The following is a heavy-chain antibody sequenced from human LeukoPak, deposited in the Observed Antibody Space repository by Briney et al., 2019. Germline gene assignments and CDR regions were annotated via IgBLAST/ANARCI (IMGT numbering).Heavy chain of an antibody. V-gene: IGHV4-59*12. Sequence: SETLSLTCTVSGGSISSYYWSWIRQPPGKGLEWIGYIYYSGSTNYNPSLKSRVTISVDTSKNQFSLKLSSVTAADTAVYYCARGRLRYFDWLPPHIYPKYYFDYWGQGTLVTVSS. D-gene: IGHD3-9*01. CDR1: GGSISSYY. CDR3: ARGRLRYFDWLPPHIYPKYYFDY. CDR2: IYYSGST. J-gene: IGHJ4*02.